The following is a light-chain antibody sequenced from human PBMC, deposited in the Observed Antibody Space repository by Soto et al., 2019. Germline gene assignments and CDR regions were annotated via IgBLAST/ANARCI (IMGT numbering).Light chain of an antibody. CDR1: HSVSSSY. V-gene: IGKV3D-20*01. Sequence: EIGLTQSPATLSLSPGERATLSCGASHSVSSSYLAWYQQKPGLAPRLLIYDASSRPTGIPDRFSGSGSGTDFTLTISRLEPEDFAVYYCQQYGSSPRNFGQGTRLEIK. CDR3: QQYGSSPRN. J-gene: IGKJ5*01. CDR2: DAS.